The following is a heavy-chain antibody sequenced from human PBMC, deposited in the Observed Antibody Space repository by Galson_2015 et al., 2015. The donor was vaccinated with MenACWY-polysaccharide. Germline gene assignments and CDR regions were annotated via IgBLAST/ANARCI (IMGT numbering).Heavy chain of an antibody. CDR3: AKVGPRSSWTMGIDY. CDR2: SGSGGGL. Sequence: SLRLSCAASGFSFSANGMSWVRQAPGRGLEWVSGSGSGGGLYYADSVMGRFTVSRDNSKNTLYLQMNNLRAEDTAVYYCAKVGPRSSWTMGIDYWGQGTLVTVSS. CDR1: GFSFSANG. D-gene: IGHD6-13*01. J-gene: IGHJ4*02. V-gene: IGHV3-23*01.